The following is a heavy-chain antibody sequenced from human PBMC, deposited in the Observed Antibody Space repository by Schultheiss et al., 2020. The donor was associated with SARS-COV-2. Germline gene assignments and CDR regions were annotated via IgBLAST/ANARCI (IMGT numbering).Heavy chain of an antibody. V-gene: IGHV3-11*06. J-gene: IGHJ4*02. D-gene: IGHD6-6*01. CDR2: ISSSSSYT. CDR3: ARHKWSSNSSPADC. CDR1: GFTFTTYW. Sequence: GGSLRLSCAASGFTFTTYWMSWVRQAPGKGLEWVSYISSSSSYTNYADSVKGRFTISRDNAKSSLYLQMNSLRAEDTAVYYCARHKWSSNSSPADCWGQGTLVTVSS.